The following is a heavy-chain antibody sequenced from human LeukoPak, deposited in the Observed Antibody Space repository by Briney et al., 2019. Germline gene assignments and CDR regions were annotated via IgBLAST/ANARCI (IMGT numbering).Heavy chain of an antibody. Sequence: ASVKVSCKSSRYTFTGYYMHWVRQAPGQGLEWMGCINPNSGGTNYAQKFQGRVTMTRDTSIRPAYMELSRLRADDTAVYYSASQLTAAGIEDYWGQGTLVTVSS. CDR2: INPNSGGT. D-gene: IGHD6-13*01. J-gene: IGHJ4*02. CDR3: ASQLTAAGIEDY. CDR1: RYTFTGYY. V-gene: IGHV1-2*02.